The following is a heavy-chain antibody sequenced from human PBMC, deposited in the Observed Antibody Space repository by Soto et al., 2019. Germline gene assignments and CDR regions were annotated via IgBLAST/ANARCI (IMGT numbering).Heavy chain of an antibody. CDR2: IYYSGST. V-gene: IGHV4-39*07. J-gene: IGHJ6*02. CDR1: GGSISRSSYY. Sequence: SETLSLTCTVSGGSISRSSYYWGCIRQPPGKGLEWIGSIYYSGSTYYNPSLKSRVTISVDTSKDQFSLKLSSVTAADTAVYYCASSNIAATGFYYYGMDVWGRGTTVT. CDR3: ASSNIAATGFYYYGMDV. D-gene: IGHD6-13*01.